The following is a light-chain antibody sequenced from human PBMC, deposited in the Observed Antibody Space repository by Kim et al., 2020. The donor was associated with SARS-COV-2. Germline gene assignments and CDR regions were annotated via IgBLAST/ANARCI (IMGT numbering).Light chain of an antibody. V-gene: IGLV2-14*03. Sequence: QSITISCTGTSSDVGGYNYGSWFQQHPGKAPKLMIYDVDNRPSGVSNRFSGSKSGNTASLTISGLQAEDEADYYCSSYTSSSTLVVFGGGTQLTVL. CDR3: SSYTSSSTLVV. CDR2: DVD. J-gene: IGLJ2*01. CDR1: SSDVGGYNY.